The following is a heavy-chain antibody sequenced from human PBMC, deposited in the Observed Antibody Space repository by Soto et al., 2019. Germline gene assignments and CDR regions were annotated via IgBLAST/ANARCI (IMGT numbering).Heavy chain of an antibody. D-gene: IGHD1-7*01. CDR1: GGSISSSNW. CDR3: ARQYNWNYLCDY. V-gene: IGHV4-4*02. J-gene: IGHJ4*02. CDR2: IYHSGST. Sequence: SETLSLTCAVSGGSISSSNWWSWVRQPPGKGLEWIGEIYHSGSTYYNPSLKSRVTISVDTSKNQFSLKLSSVTAADTAVYYCARQYNWNYLCDYWGQGTLVTVSS.